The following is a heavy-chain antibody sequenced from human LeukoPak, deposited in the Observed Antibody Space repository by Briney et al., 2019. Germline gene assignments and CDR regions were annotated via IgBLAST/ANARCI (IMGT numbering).Heavy chain of an antibody. CDR1: GYTFTGYY. V-gene: IGHV1-2*02. J-gene: IGHJ4*02. D-gene: IGHD2-15*01. Sequence: GASVKVSCKASGYTFTGYYMHWVRQAPGQGLEWVGWINPNSGGTNYAQKFQGRVTMTRDTSISTAYMELSRLRSDDTAVYYCARVGPCSGGSCYLPPFDYWGQGTLVTVSS. CDR2: INPNSGGT. CDR3: ARVGPCSGGSCYLPPFDY.